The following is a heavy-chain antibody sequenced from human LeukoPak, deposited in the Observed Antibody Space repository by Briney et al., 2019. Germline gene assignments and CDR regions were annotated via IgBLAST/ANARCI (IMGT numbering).Heavy chain of an antibody. CDR1: GGSISSSSYY. CDR2: IYYSGST. D-gene: IGHD4-17*01. V-gene: IGHV4-39*01. Sequence: SETLSLTCTVSGGSISSSSYYWGWIRQPPGKGLEWIGSIYYSGSTYYNPSLKSRVTISVDTSKNQFSLKLSSVTAADTAVYYCASSKTYFYGDRGGRWFDPWGQETLVTVSS. J-gene: IGHJ5*02. CDR3: ASSKTYFYGDRGGRWFDP.